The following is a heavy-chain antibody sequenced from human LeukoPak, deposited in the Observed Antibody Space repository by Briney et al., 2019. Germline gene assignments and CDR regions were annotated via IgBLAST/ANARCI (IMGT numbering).Heavy chain of an antibody. D-gene: IGHD5-18*01. V-gene: IGHV3-49*03. CDR2: IRSKAYGGTT. J-gene: IGHJ5*02. Sequence: GGSLRLSCAASGFAFRSYGMSWFRQAPGKGLEWVGFIRSKAYGGTTEYAASVKGRFTISRDDSKSIAYLQMNSLKTEDTAVYYCTREGYSYGYNWFDPWGQGTLVTVSS. CDR3: TREGYSYGYNWFDP. CDR1: GFAFRSYG.